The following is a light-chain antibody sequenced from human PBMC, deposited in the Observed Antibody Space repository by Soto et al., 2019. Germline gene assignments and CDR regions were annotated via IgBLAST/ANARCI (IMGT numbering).Light chain of an antibody. CDR2: ENN. CDR1: SSNIGNNY. V-gene: IGLV1-51*02. J-gene: IGLJ2*01. CDR3: GTWDSSLRRV. Sequence: QSVLTQPPSVSAAPGQKVTISCSGSSSNIGNNYVSWYQQLPGTAPKLLIYENNKRPSRIPDRFSGSKSGTSATLGITGLQTGDEADYYCGTWDSSLRRVFGGGTKLTVL.